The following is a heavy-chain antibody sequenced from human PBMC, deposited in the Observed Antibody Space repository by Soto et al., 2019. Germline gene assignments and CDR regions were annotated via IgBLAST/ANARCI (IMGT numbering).Heavy chain of an antibody. CDR1: GFSFSSYW. V-gene: IGHV3-74*01. CDR3: ARVGAGAYHYDS. Sequence: EAQLVESGGGLVQPGGSLRLSCAASGFSFSSYWMHWVRQAPGKGLVWVSRINMDGSTTSYADSVKGRFTISRDNAKNTLYLQMNSLRVEDTAVYYCARVGAGAYHYDSWGQGSLVTVSS. D-gene: IGHD1-26*01. J-gene: IGHJ4*02. CDR2: INMDGSTT.